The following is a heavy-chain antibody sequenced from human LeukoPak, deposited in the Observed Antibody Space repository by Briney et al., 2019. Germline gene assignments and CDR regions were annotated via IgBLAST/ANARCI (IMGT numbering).Heavy chain of an antibody. J-gene: IGHJ4*02. Sequence: LTGGSLRLSCAASGFTFSSYAMSWVRQAPGKGLEWVSAISGSGGSTYYADSVKGRFTISRDNSKNTLYLQMNSLRAEDTAVYYCAKEGPNYIAVVTAMSFDYWGQGTLVTVSS. D-gene: IGHD2-21*02. V-gene: IGHV3-23*01. CDR1: GFTFSSYA. CDR2: ISGSGGST. CDR3: AKEGPNYIAVVTAMSFDY.